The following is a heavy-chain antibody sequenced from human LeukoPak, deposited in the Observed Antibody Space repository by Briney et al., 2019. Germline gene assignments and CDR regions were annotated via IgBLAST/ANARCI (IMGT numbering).Heavy chain of an antibody. CDR3: AREFVTPTTN. CDR1: GYTFTAYY. J-gene: IGHJ1*01. Sequence: ASVKVSSKASGYTFTAYYIHWVRQAPGQELEWMGWINPKSGGTYYVQKFQGRVTVTTDTSINTAYMELSSLTSDDTAVYYCAREFVTPTTNWGQGTLVTVSS. V-gene: IGHV1-2*02. D-gene: IGHD4-23*01. CDR2: INPKSGGT.